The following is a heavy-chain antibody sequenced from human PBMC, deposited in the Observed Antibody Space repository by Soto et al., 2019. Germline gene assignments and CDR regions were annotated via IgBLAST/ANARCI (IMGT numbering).Heavy chain of an antibody. V-gene: IGHV3-21*01. CDR2: ISSSSSYI. J-gene: IGHJ6*02. D-gene: IGHD2-15*01. CDR1: GFTFSSYS. Sequence: PGGSLRLSCAASGFTFSSYSMNWARQAPGKGLEWVSSISSSSSYIYYADSVKGRFTISRDNAKNSLYLQMNSLRAEDTAVYYCARDRAYCSGGSCYSAGGAYYYYGMDVWGQGTTVTVSS. CDR3: ARDRAYCSGGSCYSAGGAYYYYGMDV.